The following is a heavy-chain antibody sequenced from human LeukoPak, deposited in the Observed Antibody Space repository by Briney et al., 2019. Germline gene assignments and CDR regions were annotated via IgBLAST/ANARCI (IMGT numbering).Heavy chain of an antibody. D-gene: IGHD5-12*01. Sequence: SETLSLTCTVPGGSLSRSTYYWGWIRQSPGKGLEWIGTIYYGGSTYYNPSLKNRVTISVDTSKNQFSLKVSSLTAADTAVYYCATLYCGYGSFDYWGQGTLVTVSS. CDR1: GGSLSRSTYY. CDR3: ATLYCGYGSFDY. J-gene: IGHJ4*02. V-gene: IGHV4-39*01. CDR2: IYYGGST.